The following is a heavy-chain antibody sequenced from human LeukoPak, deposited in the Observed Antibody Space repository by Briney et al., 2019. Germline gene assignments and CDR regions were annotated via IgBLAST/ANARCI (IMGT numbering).Heavy chain of an antibody. J-gene: IGHJ4*02. CDR3: AYTNHLTY. CDR2: IKYDGSEE. V-gene: IGHV3-7*01. D-gene: IGHD3-16*01. CDR1: GLTFSGQW. Sequence: GGSLRLSCAASGLTFSGQWMNWVRQAPGQGLEWVANIKYDGSEEYYADPVKGRFTISRDNAKNSLSLQMNYVRAGDTAIYYCAYTNHLTYWGQGTLVTVSS.